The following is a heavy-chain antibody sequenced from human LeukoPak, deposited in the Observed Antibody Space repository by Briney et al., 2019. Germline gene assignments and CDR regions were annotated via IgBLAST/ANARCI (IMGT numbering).Heavy chain of an antibody. V-gene: IGHV3-30*19. Sequence: GGSLRLSCAASGFTFSSYGMHWVRQAPGKGLEWVAVISYDGSNKYYADSVKGRFTISRDNSKNTLYLQMNSLRAEDTAVYYCARDDSAQGRSTLQHWGQGTLVTVSS. D-gene: IGHD2-21*02. J-gene: IGHJ1*01. CDR2: ISYDGSNK. CDR3: ARDDSAQGRSTLQH. CDR1: GFTFSSYG.